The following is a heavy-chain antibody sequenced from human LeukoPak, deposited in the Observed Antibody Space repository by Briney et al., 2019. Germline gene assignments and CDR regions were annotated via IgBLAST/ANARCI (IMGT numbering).Heavy chain of an antibody. CDR1: GDSISSSHYY. Sequence: PSETLSLTCTVSGDSISSSHYYWGWIRQSPGKGLEWIGSIYYGGETHYNPSLNSRVTIFLDTSKNRLSLNLISVTATDTAVYYCVRDYSNFVQGDWGQGTLVTVSS. V-gene: IGHV4-39*02. CDR2: IYYGGET. D-gene: IGHD4-11*01. J-gene: IGHJ4*02. CDR3: VRDYSNFVQGD.